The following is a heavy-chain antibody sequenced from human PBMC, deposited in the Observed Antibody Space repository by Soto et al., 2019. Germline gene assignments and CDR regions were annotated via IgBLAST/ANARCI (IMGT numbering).Heavy chain of an antibody. V-gene: IGHV4-34*01. CDR3: ARGLDYVVY. Sequence: SETLSLTCAVYGGSFSGYYWNWIRQPAGKGLEWIGEINHSGSTNYNPSLKSRVTISVDTSKNQFSLKLSSVTAADTAVYYCARGLDYVVYWGQGTLVTVS. J-gene: IGHJ4*02. CDR1: GGSFSGYY. CDR2: INHSGST.